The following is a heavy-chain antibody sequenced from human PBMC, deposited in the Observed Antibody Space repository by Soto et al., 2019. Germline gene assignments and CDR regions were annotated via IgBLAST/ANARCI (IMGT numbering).Heavy chain of an antibody. J-gene: IGHJ6*02. V-gene: IGHV3-21*01. CDR2: ISSSSSYI. Sequence: PGGSLRLSCAASGFTFSSYSMNWVRQAPGKGLEWVSSISSSSSYIYYADSVKGRFTISRDNAKNSLYLQMNSLRAEDTAVYYCASGRLGVVVTAIRSYYYYYGMDVWGQGTTVTVSS. CDR1: GFTFSSYS. D-gene: IGHD2-21*02. CDR3: ASGRLGVVVTAIRSYYYYYGMDV.